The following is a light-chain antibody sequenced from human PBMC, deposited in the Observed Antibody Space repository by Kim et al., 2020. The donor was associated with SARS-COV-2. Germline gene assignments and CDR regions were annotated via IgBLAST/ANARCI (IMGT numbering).Light chain of an antibody. J-gene: IGLJ2*01. CDR1: KLGDKY. CDR3: QAWDSSTGV. Sequence: VSPGQPASITCSGDKLGDKYACWYQQEPGQSPVLVIYQDSKRPSGIPERFSGSNSGNTATLTISGTQAMDEADYYCQAWDSSTGVFGGGTQLTVL. V-gene: IGLV3-1*01. CDR2: QDS.